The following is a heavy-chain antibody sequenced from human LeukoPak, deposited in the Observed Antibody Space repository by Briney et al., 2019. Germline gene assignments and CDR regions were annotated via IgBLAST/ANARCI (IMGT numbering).Heavy chain of an antibody. J-gene: IGHJ6*02. CDR1: GFTFSSYS. D-gene: IGHD6-6*01. V-gene: IGHV3-21*01. Sequence: GGSLRLSCAASGFTFSSYSMNWVRQAPGKGLEWVSSISSSSSYIYYADSVKGRFTISGDNAKNSLYLQMNSLRAEDTAVYYCARDHTSSSSSVLNRPYYYYGMDVWGQGTTVTVSS. CDR2: ISSSSSYI. CDR3: ARDHTSSSSSVLNRPYYYYGMDV.